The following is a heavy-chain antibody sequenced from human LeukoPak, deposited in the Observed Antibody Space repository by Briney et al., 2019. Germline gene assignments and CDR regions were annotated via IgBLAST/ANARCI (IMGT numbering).Heavy chain of an antibody. CDR3: ARTTVVTHIDY. D-gene: IGHD4-23*01. V-gene: IGHV3-23*01. Sequence: GGSLRLSCAASGFTFSSYAMSWVRQAPGKGLEWVSAISGSGGSTYSADSVKGRFTISRDNAKNSLYLQMNSLRAEDTAVYYCARTTVVTHIDYWGQGTLVTVSS. CDR2: ISGSGGST. J-gene: IGHJ4*02. CDR1: GFTFSSYA.